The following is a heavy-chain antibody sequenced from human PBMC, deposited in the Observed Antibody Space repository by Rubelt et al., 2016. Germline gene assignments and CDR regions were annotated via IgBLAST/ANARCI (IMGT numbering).Heavy chain of an antibody. V-gene: IGHV3-15*01. CDR3: TTEPLGSDWYFDL. J-gene: IGHJ2*01. Sequence: VQLVESGGGVVQPGRSLRLSCSASEFTFSSYAMSWVRQATGKGMEWVGHIKRNTYGGAAENAAPEHGRDNISNDDSNNKWCLQMNSLKTEDTAVYYCTTEPLGSDWYFDLWGRGTLVTVSS. CDR1: EFTFSSYA. CDR2: IKRNTYGGAA. D-gene: IGHD2-15*01.